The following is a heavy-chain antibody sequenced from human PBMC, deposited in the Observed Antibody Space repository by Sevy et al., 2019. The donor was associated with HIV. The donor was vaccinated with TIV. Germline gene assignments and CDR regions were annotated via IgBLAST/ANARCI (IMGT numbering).Heavy chain of an antibody. Sequence: SETLSLTCTVSGGSITSLYWNWIRQPPGKGLEWIANSYYNGHINYNPSLKSRVTLSLNTSKKQFSLRLSSVTAADTAMYYCAGENAWGRGYSWGQGTLVTVSS. J-gene: IGHJ4*02. CDR3: AGENAWGRGYS. CDR1: GGSITSLY. D-gene: IGHD1-26*01. V-gene: IGHV4-59*08. CDR2: SYYNGHI.